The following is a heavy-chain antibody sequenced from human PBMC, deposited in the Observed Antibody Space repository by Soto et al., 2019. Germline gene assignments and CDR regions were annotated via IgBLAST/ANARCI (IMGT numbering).Heavy chain of an antibody. CDR2: INHSGSA. V-gene: IGHV4-34*01. CDR3: ARGQLGTLLRGVTNWFES. J-gene: IGHJ5*01. Sequence: QVQLQQWGAGLLKLSETLSLTCAVYGGSFSGHYWNWIRRPPGKGLEWIGEINHSGSAHYNPSLKSRISMSVDTLKDQISLQLSSVTAADTAVYYCARGQLGTLLRGVTNWFESWGQGTLVTVSS. D-gene: IGHD3-10*01. CDR1: GGSFSGHY.